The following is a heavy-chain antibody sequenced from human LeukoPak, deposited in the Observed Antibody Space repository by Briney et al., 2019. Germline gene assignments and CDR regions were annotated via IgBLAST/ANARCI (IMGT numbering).Heavy chain of an antibody. Sequence: SETLSLTCIVSGGSISGYYLNWIRPPPGKGLEWIGYISTSGNTNHNPSHKSRVTISVDTSRHQFSLRLSSVTSADTAVYYCARRGGREQLIPYSLDYWGQGTLVTVSP. D-gene: IGHD6-13*01. J-gene: IGHJ4*02. V-gene: IGHV4-4*09. CDR3: ARRGGREQLIPYSLDY. CDR1: GGSISGYY. CDR2: ISTSGNT.